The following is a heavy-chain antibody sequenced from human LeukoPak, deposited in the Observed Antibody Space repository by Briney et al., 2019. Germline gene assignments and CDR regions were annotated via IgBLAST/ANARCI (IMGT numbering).Heavy chain of an antibody. V-gene: IGHV1-69*04. Sequence: SVKVSCKASGGTFSSYAISWVRQAPGQGLEWMGRIIPIFGIANCAQKFQGRVTITADKSTSTAYMELSSLRSEDTAVYYCARDQGGIAAAGTRYYYGMDVWGQGTTVTVSS. CDR3: ARDQGGIAAAGTRYYYGMDV. CDR2: IIPIFGIA. D-gene: IGHD6-13*01. CDR1: GGTFSSYA. J-gene: IGHJ6*02.